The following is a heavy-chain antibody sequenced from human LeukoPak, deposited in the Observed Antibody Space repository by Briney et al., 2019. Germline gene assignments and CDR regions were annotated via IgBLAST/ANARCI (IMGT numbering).Heavy chain of an antibody. J-gene: IGHJ5*02. CDR2: IYDSGIT. Sequence: SETLSLTCTVSGDSISGYYWSWIRRPPGKGLEWVGYIYDSGITNYHPSLKSRVTMSVDTSKNQSSLKLNSVTAADTALYYCARESNYHGSGTGWFDPWGQGTLVTVSS. CDR3: ARESNYHGSGTGWFDP. D-gene: IGHD3-10*01. CDR1: GDSISGYY. V-gene: IGHV4-59*01.